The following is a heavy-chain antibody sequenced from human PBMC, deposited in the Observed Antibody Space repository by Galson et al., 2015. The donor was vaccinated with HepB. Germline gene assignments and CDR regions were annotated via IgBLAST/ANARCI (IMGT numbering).Heavy chain of an antibody. D-gene: IGHD3-10*01. CDR3: ARGLKGVLWLGEPFSPYGMDV. V-gene: IGHV3-53*01. J-gene: IGHJ6*02. Sequence: SLRLSCAASGFTVSSNYMSWVRQAPGKGLEWVSVIYSGGSTYYADSVKGRFTISRDNSKNTLYLQMNSLRAEDTAVYYCARGLKGVLWLGEPFSPYGMDVWGQGTTVTVSS. CDR1: GFTVSSNY. CDR2: IYSGGST.